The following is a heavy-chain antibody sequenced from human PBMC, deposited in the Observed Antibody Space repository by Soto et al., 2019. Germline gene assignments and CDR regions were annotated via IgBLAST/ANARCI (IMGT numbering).Heavy chain of an antibody. CDR1: GFTFSSCW. CDR2: IKQDGSEK. CDR3: ARALYFTATNVYFAY. D-gene: IGHD1-26*01. V-gene: IGHV3-7*05. Sequence: GGSRRLSCAASGFTFSSCWMSWGRQAPGKGLEWVANIKQDGSEKYYVDSVKGRFTISRDNAKNSLYLQMNSLRAEDTAVYYCARALYFTATNVYFAYWRQGALVTVSS. J-gene: IGHJ4*02.